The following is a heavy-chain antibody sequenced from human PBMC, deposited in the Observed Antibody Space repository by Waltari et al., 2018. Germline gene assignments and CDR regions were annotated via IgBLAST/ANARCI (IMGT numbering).Heavy chain of an antibody. Sequence: QVQLQESGPGLVKPSETLSLTCTVSGGSISSYYWSWIRQPPGKGLEWIGCIYYSGSTNYNPSLKSRVTRSVDTSKNQFSLKLSSVTAADTAVYYCARAVAVAGMGWFDPWGQGTLVTVSS. J-gene: IGHJ5*02. CDR2: IYYSGST. CDR1: GGSISSYY. D-gene: IGHD6-19*01. CDR3: ARAVAVAGMGWFDP. V-gene: IGHV4-59*01.